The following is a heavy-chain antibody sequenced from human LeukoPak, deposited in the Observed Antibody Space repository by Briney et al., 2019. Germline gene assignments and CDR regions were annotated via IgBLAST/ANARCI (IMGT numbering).Heavy chain of an antibody. CDR2: IRGSGGST. Sequence: QPSETLSLTCTVSGGSISSYYWSWIRQSPGKGLEWLSAIRGSGGSTYYADSVKGRFTISRDNSKNTLYLQMNSLRPEDTAIYYCAKLFESGTYNNFFHYWGQGTLVTVSS. CDR1: GGSISSYY. CDR3: AKLFESGTYNNFFHY. J-gene: IGHJ4*02. V-gene: IGHV3-23*01. D-gene: IGHD3-10*01.